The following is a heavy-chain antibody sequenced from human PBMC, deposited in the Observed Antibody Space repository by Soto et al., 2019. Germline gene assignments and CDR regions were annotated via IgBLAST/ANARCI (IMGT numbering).Heavy chain of an antibody. D-gene: IGHD3-3*01. Sequence: EVQLVESGGGLVKPWGSLRLSCAASGFTFSSYSMNWVRQAPGKGLEWVSSISSSSSYIYYAGSVNGRFTITRDNAKNSLYQQMNSLSAEDTAVYYCASAGITIFGLVIYGTDYWGQGTIVTVSS. CDR2: ISSSSSYI. CDR3: ASAGITIFGLVIYGTDY. CDR1: GFTFSSYS. J-gene: IGHJ4*02. V-gene: IGHV3-21*01.